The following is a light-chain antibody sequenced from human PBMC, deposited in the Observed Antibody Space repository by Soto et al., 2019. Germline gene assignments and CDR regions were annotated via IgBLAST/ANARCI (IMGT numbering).Light chain of an antibody. CDR1: SSDVGSYNL. V-gene: IGLV2-23*03. CDR3: CSYAGSSTFL. Sequence: QSALTQPASVSGSPEQSITISCTGTSSDVGSYNLVSWYQQHPGKAPKLMIYEGSKRPSGVSNRFSGSKSGNTASLTISGLQAEDEADYYCCSYAGSSTFLFGGGTKLTVL. J-gene: IGLJ2*01. CDR2: EGS.